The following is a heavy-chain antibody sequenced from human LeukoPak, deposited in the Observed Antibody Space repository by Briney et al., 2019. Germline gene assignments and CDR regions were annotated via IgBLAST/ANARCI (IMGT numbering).Heavy chain of an antibody. J-gene: IGHJ5*02. Sequence: ASVKVSCKASGYTFTNYGISWVRQAPGQGLEWMGIINPSGGSTSYAQKFQGRVTMTRDTSISTAYMELSRLRSDDTAVYYCARDPTYDNDSSGYYYGNWFDPWGQGTLVTVSS. CDR1: GYTFTNYG. V-gene: IGHV1-46*01. D-gene: IGHD3-22*01. CDR3: ARDPTYDNDSSGYYYGNWFDP. CDR2: INPSGGST.